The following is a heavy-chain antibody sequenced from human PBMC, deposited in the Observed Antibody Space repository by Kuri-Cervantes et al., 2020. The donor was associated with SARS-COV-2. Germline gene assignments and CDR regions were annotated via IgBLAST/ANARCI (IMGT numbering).Heavy chain of an antibody. CDR2: INHSGST. J-gene: IGHJ6*02. CDR1: GGSFSGYY. Sequence: GSLRLSCAVYGGSFSGYYWSWIRQPPGKGLEWIGEINHSGSTNYNPSLKSRVSISVDTSKNQFSLKLSSVTAADTAVYYCERGWSEVTIFGGRDYGMDVWGQGTTVTVSS. D-gene: IGHD3-3*01. CDR3: ERGWSEVTIFGGRDYGMDV. V-gene: IGHV4-34*01.